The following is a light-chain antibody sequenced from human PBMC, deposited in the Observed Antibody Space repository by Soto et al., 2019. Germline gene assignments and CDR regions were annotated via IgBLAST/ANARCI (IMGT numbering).Light chain of an antibody. CDR1: QSVNIY. CDR3: QQYGSSPPIT. CDR2: NAF. Sequence: DIVLTQSPATLSLSPGERATLSCRASQSVNIYLAWYQQKPGQAPRLLINNAFNRATGIPARFSGSGSGTDFTLTISRLEPEDFAVYYCQQYGSSPPITFGQGTRLEIK. V-gene: IGKV3-20*01. J-gene: IGKJ5*01.